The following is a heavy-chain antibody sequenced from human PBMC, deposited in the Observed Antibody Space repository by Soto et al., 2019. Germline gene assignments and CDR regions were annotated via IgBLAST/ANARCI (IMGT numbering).Heavy chain of an antibody. V-gene: IGHV2-5*02. CDR2: IYWDDDK. Sequence: QITLKESGPTLVKPTQTLTLTCTFSGFSLSTSGVGVGWIRQPPGKALEWLALIYWDDDKRYSPSLKSSPTITMDTTQNPVVLTPTRMAPVNTATYSCAHSVTPVTVYYYYYYGMDVCSHGTAVTVSS. J-gene: IGHJ6*02. CDR3: AHSVTPVTVYYYYYYGMDV. D-gene: IGHD4-17*01. CDR1: GFSLSTSGVG.